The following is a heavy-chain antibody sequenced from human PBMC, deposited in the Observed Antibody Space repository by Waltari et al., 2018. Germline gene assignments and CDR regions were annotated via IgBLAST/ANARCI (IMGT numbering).Heavy chain of an antibody. CDR2: IIPIFGTA. Sequence: QVQLVQSGAEVKKPGSSVKVSCKASGGTFSSYAISWVRQAPGQGLEWMGRIIPIFGTANYAQKFQGKVTITADKSTSTAYMELSSLRSEDTAVYYCARRGSHDYGDYYFDYWGQGTLVTVSS. D-gene: IGHD4-17*01. CDR1: GGTFSSYA. J-gene: IGHJ4*02. CDR3: ARRGSHDYGDYYFDY. V-gene: IGHV1-69*08.